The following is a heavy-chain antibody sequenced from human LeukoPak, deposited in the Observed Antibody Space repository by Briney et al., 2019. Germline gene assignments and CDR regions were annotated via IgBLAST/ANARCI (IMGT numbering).Heavy chain of an antibody. D-gene: IGHD6-6*01. CDR2: INPNSGGT. J-gene: IGHJ4*02. CDR3: ARDRPNLLPTVNSFDC. CDR1: GYTFTGYY. Sequence: ASVKVSCKASGYTFTGYYMHWVRQAPGQGLEWMGWINPNSGGTNYAQKFQGRVTMTRDTSISTTYMEVSRLTSDDTAVYYCARDRPNLLPTVNSFDCWGQGTLVTVSS. V-gene: IGHV1-2*02.